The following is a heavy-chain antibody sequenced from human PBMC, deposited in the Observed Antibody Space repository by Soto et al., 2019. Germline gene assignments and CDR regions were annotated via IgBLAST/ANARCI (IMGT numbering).Heavy chain of an antibody. J-gene: IGHJ4*02. CDR3: ARDLGVLWPSVGGY. D-gene: IGHD3-10*01. Sequence: QVQLVESGGGVVQPGRSLRLSCAASGFTFNTYGMHWVGQAPGKGLEWVAVIYYDGRNKYYADSVKGRFTISRDNSKHTVDLHMNSLRVEDTAGYYCARDLGVLWPSVGGYWGQGTLVTVSS. CDR2: IYYDGRNK. CDR1: GFTFNTYG. V-gene: IGHV3-33*01.